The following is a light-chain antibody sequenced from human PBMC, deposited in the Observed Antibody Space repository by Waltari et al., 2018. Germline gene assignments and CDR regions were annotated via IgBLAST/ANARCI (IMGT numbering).Light chain of an antibody. CDR3: AVWDDSLNGWM. V-gene: IGLV1-44*01. CDR1: SSNLGSQT. Sequence: QSVVTQSPSASGPPGQRVTLSCSGSSSNLGSQTVNWDPHLPGTAPKLLIHNNNQRPSGVPDRFSGSKSDTSASLAISGLQSEDEAEYYCAVWDDSLNGWMFGGGTKLTVL. J-gene: IGLJ3*02. CDR2: NNN.